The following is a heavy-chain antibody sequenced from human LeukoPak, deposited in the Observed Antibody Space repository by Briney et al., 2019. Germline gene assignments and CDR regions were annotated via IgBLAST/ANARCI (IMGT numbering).Heavy chain of an antibody. CDR3: APAAGDHDY. D-gene: IGHD6-13*01. J-gene: IGHJ4*02. Sequence: GASVKVSCKASGGTFSSHAISWVRQAPGQGLEWMGRIIPILGIANYAQRFQGRVTITADKSTSTAYMELSSLRSEDTAVYYCAPAAGDHDYWGQGTLVTVSS. CDR2: IIPILGIA. V-gene: IGHV1-69*04. CDR1: GGTFSSHA.